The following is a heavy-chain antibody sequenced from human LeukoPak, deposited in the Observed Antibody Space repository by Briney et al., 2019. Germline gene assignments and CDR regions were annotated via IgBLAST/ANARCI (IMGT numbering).Heavy chain of an antibody. V-gene: IGHV1-18*01. J-gene: IGHJ4*02. CDR3: ARWGVHGTTTFCFDY. CDR1: GYSFTNYG. CDR2: ISGENGNI. Sequence: ASVKVSCKTSGYSFTNYGVAWVRQAPGQGVEWMGWISGENGNINFAQRFQGRVTITTDTSARIAYMEMRSLTSDDTAVYFCARWGVHGTTTFCFDYWSQGSLVTVSS. D-gene: IGHD2/OR15-2a*01.